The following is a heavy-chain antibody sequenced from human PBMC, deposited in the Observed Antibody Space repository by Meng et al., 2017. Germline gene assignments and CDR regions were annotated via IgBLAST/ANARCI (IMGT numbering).Heavy chain of an antibody. Sequence: GQRVQPGAEVKTPGASGKVSCKPSGYNFPDYYIHWVRRAPGQGLEWMGRINPKSGDTHYAQKFQARVTMTGDTSISTAYMELSGLRSDDTAMYYCARDEDISAAGKLFGDYWGQGTLVTVSS. J-gene: IGHJ4*02. CDR3: ARDEDISAAGKLFGDY. CDR1: GYNFPDYY. D-gene: IGHD6-25*01. CDR2: INPKSGDT. V-gene: IGHV1-2*06.